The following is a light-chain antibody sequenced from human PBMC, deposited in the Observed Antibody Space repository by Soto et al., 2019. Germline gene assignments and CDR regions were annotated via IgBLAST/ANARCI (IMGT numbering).Light chain of an antibody. Sequence: DIQMTQSPSSLSASVGDRVTITCQASQDISNYLNWYQQKPGKAPKLLIYDASNLETGVPSRFSGSGSGTDFSLTIRSLQPEDFATYYCQQSYSNPRTFGQRTKVDNK. CDR3: QQSYSNPRT. J-gene: IGKJ1*01. V-gene: IGKV1-33*01. CDR2: DAS. CDR1: QDISNY.